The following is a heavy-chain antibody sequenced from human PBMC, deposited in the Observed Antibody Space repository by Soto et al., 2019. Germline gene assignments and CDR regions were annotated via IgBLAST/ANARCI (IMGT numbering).Heavy chain of an antibody. CDR3: AASCVGCGGFNYYGMXV. Sequence: SETLSLTCTVSGDSISSGGYYWNWIRQHPGKGLEWIGYIYYSGTTYYNPSLKSRVTISVDTSKNQFSLKLSSVTAADTAVYYCAASCVGCGGFNYYGMXVWGQGTTVTVS. CDR1: GDSISSGGYY. V-gene: IGHV4-31*03. J-gene: IGHJ6*02. CDR2: IYYSGTT. D-gene: IGHD2-21*01.